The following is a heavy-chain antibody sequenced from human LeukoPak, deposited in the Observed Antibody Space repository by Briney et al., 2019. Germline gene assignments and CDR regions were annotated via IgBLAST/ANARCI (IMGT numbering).Heavy chain of an antibody. CDR3: AKSSGPYYDSSGFFDY. J-gene: IGHJ4*02. D-gene: IGHD3-22*01. CDR1: GFTFSSYA. CDR2: ISGSGGNT. Sequence: GGSLRLSCAASGFTFSSYAMTWVRQAPGKGLEWVSAISGSGGNTHYADSVRGRFTISRDNSKNTLYLQMDRLRAEDTAVYYCAKSSGPYYDSSGFFDYWGQGTLVTVSS. V-gene: IGHV3-23*01.